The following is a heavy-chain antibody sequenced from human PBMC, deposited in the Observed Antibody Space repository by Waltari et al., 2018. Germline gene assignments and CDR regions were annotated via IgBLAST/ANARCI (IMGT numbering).Heavy chain of an antibody. CDR1: GGSFSGYY. J-gene: IGHJ4*02. CDR2: INHSGST. Sequence: QVQLQQWGAGLLKPSETLSLTCAVYGGSFSGYYWSWIRQPPGKGLEWIGEINHSGSTNYNPSLKSRVTISVDTSKNQVSLKLSSVTAADTAVYYCARGFPSPYWGQGTLVTVSS. V-gene: IGHV4-34*01. CDR3: ARGFPSPY.